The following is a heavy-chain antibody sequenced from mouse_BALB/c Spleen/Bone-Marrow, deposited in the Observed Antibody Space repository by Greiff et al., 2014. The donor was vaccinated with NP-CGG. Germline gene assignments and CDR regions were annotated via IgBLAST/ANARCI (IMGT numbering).Heavy chain of an antibody. CDR1: GFNIKDTY. CDR2: IDPANGNT. Sequence: VQLQQSGAELVKPGASVKLSCTASGFNIKDTYMHWVKQRPEQGLEWIGRIDPANGNTKYDPKFQGKATITADTSSNTAYLQLSSLTSEDTAVYFCARYYYGYYFDYWGQGTTLTVSS. V-gene: IGHV14-3*02. CDR3: ARYYYGYYFDY. D-gene: IGHD1-2*01. J-gene: IGHJ2*01.